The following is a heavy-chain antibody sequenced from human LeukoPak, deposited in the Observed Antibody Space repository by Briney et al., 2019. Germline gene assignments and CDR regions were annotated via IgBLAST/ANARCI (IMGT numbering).Heavy chain of an antibody. Sequence: PGRSLRLSCAASGFTFSSYGMHWVRQAPGKGLEWVAVISYDGSNKYYADSVKGRFTISRDNSKNTLYLQMNSLRAEDTAVYYCARTNYDFWSGYSPDWFDPWGQGTLVTVSS. CDR3: ARTNYDFWSGYSPDWFDP. J-gene: IGHJ5*02. V-gene: IGHV3-30*03. D-gene: IGHD3-3*01. CDR1: GFTFSSYG. CDR2: ISYDGSNK.